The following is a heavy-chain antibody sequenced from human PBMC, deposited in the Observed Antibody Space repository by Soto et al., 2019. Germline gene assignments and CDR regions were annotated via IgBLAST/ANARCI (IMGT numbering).Heavy chain of an antibody. D-gene: IGHD2-15*01. CDR2: IYHSGST. CDR1: AGPISSSNT. CDR3: ARVGGECSGGSCYPPYYYYYGMDV. J-gene: IGHJ6*02. V-gene: IGHV4-4*02. Sequence: SETMSLTCAVSAGPISSSNTWKWVRQPPLKVLERNALIYHSGSTNYNPSLKSRVTISVDKSKNQFSLKLSSVTAADTAVYYCARVGGECSGGSCYPPYYYYYGMDVWGQGTTVTVSS.